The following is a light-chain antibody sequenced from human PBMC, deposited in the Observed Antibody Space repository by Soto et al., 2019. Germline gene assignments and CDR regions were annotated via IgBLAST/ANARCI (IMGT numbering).Light chain of an antibody. J-gene: IGKJ5*01. CDR3: QQYENLPT. Sequence: DIQMTQSPSSLSASVGDRVTITFQASQNINSWLGWYQQKPGRAPKLLIYHASNLKAGVPSRFSGSGSGTEFTFTISRLQPEDIATYHCQQYENLPTFGRGTRLEIK. CDR2: HAS. CDR1: QNINSW. V-gene: IGKV1-33*01.